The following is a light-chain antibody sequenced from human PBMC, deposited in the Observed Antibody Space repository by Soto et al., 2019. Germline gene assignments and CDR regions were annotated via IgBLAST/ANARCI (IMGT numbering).Light chain of an antibody. CDR3: QQGYSNPWT. CDR1: QTVNTY. V-gene: IGKV1-39*01. CDR2: AAY. Sequence: DLQITQPPSSLSASIGDRVTITCRARQTVNTYLHWYQQKTGKTPKLLIYAAYNLQSGVPSRFTCSGSGTKFPLPLNSLQPEEVATYYCQQGYSNPWTFGQATKV. J-gene: IGKJ1*01.